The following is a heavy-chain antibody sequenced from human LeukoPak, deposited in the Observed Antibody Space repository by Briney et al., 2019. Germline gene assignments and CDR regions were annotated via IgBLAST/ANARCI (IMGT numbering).Heavy chain of an antibody. J-gene: IGHJ2*01. Sequence: GGSLRLSCAASGFTFNNYNMNWVRQAPGKGLEWVSSISSSSTYIYYADSVKGRFTISRDNAKNSLYLQMNSLRAEDTAVYYCARDTYRFFDLWGRGTLVTVSS. CDR1: GFTFNNYN. CDR3: ARDTYRFFDL. V-gene: IGHV3-21*01. CDR2: ISSSSTYI.